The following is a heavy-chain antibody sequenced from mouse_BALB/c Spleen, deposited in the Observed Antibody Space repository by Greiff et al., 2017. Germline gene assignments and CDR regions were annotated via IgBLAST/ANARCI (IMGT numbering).Heavy chain of an antibody. CDR1: GYSITSGYY. D-gene: IGHD2-2*01. CDR3: ARNGYDGDY. CDR2: ISYDGSN. Sequence: EVKLQESGPGLVKPSQSLSLTCSVTGYSITSGYYWNWIRQFPGNKLEWMGYISYDGSNNYNPSLKNRISITRDTSKNQFFLKLNSVTTEDTATYYCARNGYDGDYWGQGTSVTVSS. V-gene: IGHV3-6*02. J-gene: IGHJ4*01.